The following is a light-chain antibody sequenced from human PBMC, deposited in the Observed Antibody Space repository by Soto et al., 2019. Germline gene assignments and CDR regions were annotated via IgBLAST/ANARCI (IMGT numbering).Light chain of an antibody. CDR2: DAS. J-gene: IGKJ1*01. Sequence: DIQMTQSPSTLSASVGDRVTITCRASQRISTRLAWYQQKPGKAPRLLIYDASSLESGVPSRFSGSGSGTEFTLTISSLQPDDFASYYCQEYNSYSRTFVQGTKVDIK. CDR3: QEYNSYSRT. V-gene: IGKV1-5*01. CDR1: QRISTR.